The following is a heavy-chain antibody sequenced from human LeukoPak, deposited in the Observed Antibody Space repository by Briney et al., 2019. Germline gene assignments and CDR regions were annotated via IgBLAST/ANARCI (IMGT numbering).Heavy chain of an antibody. CDR3: AKGDTS. CDR2: IRYDGSDR. V-gene: IGHV3-30*02. J-gene: IGHJ5*02. CDR1: GLNLTNYD. D-gene: IGHD2-21*02. Sequence: GGSLRLSCAASGLNLTNYDMHWVRQAPGKGLEWVAFIRYDGSDRYYADSVKGRFTISRDNSKNTLYLQMNSLRTEDTAVYYCAKGDTSWGQGTLVTVSS.